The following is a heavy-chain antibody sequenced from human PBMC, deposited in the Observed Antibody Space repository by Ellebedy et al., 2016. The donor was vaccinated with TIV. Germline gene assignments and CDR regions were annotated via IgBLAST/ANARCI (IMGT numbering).Heavy chain of an antibody. J-gene: IGHJ3*02. D-gene: IGHD3-22*01. V-gene: IGHV3-7*04. CDR2: IKQDGSEI. CDR1: GFTLSNYW. CDR3: AGGSGFLFDI. Sequence: GESLKISCAASGFTLSNYWMTWVRQAPGKGLEWVANIKQDGSEIYYVDSVKGRFAISRDNTKNSLYLQMNSQRAEDTALYYCAGGSGFLFDIWGQGTMVTVSS.